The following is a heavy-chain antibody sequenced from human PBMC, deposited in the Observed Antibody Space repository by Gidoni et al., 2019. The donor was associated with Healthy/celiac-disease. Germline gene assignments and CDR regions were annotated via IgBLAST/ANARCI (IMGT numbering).Heavy chain of an antibody. Sequence: QLQLQESGSGLVKPSQTLSLTCAVSGGSISSGGYSWSWIRQPPGKGLEWIGYIYHSGSTYYNPSLKSRVTIPVDRSKNQFSLKLSSVTAADTAVYYCARNNGWDGISNGEYYFDYWGQGTLVTVSS. J-gene: IGHJ4*02. D-gene: IGHD2-8*01. CDR2: IYHSGST. CDR3: ARNNGWDGISNGEYYFDY. V-gene: IGHV4-30-2*01. CDR1: GGSISSGGYS.